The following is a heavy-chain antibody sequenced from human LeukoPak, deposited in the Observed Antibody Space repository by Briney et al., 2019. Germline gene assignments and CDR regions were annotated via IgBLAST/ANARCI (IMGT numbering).Heavy chain of an antibody. J-gene: IGHJ6*03. CDR2: ISAYNGNT. D-gene: IGHD3-10*01. V-gene: IGHV1-18*01. Sequence: ASVKVSCKASGYTFTSYGISWVRQAPGQGLEWMGWISAYNGNTNYAQKLQGRVTMTTDTSTSTAYMELRSLRPDDTAVYYCARVEYYIITIYHYYYMDVWGKGTTVTVSS. CDR1: GYTFTSYG. CDR3: ARVEYYIITIYHYYYMDV.